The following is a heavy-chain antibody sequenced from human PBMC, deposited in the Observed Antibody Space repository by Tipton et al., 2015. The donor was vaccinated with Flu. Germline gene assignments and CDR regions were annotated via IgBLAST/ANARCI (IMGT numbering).Heavy chain of an antibody. J-gene: IGHJ6*02. D-gene: IGHD3-22*01. CDR1: GYSISRGYY. CDR2: IYHSGST. CDR3: AREYYDSSGYYFAYYYGMDV. Sequence: TLSLTCTVSGYSISRGYYWGWIRQPPGKGLEWIGSIYHSGSTYYNPSLKSRVTISVDTSKNQFSLKLSSVTAADTAVYYCAREYYDSSGYYFAYYYGMDVWGQGITVTVSS. V-gene: IGHV4-38-2*02.